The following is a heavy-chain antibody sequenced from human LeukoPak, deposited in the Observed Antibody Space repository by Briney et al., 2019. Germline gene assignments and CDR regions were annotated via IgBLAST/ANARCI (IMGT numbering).Heavy chain of an antibody. V-gene: IGHV4-4*09. D-gene: IGHD6-13*01. CDR3: ARVKGIAAPGPFDY. CDR1: GGSISNHY. CDR2: IHSNGNT. Sequence: SETLSLTCTVSGGSISNHYWSWFRQPPGKGLEWIGYIHSNGNTNYNPSLMSRVTISVDTSKNQFSLKLSSVTAADTAVYYCARVKGIAAPGPFDYWGQGTLVTVSS. J-gene: IGHJ4*02.